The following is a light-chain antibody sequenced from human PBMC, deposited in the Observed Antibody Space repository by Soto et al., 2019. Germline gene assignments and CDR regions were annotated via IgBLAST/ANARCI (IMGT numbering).Light chain of an antibody. Sequence: DIQMTQSPSSLSASVGDRVTITCQASRDISVYLNWYQQKPGPPPKLLIFDASNLQTGVPSRFSGSGSTTHFTFTISSLQPEDIATYYCQQYDNLPPYTFGQGTTLEIK. V-gene: IGKV1-33*01. CDR1: RDISVY. CDR2: DAS. CDR3: QQYDNLPPYT. J-gene: IGKJ2*01.